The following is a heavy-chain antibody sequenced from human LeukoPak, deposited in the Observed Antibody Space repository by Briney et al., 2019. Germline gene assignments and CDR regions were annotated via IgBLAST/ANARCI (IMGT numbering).Heavy chain of an antibody. CDR1: GFTFSSYA. Sequence: GGSLRLSCAASGFTFSSYAMHWVRQAPGKGLEWVAVISYDGSNKYYADSVKGRFTISRDNSKSTLYLQVNSLRAEDTAVYYCARTSYYYDSSGYYYSDYWGQGTLVTVSS. J-gene: IGHJ4*02. V-gene: IGHV3-30-3*01. CDR3: ARTSYYYDSSGYYYSDY. CDR2: ISYDGSNK. D-gene: IGHD3-22*01.